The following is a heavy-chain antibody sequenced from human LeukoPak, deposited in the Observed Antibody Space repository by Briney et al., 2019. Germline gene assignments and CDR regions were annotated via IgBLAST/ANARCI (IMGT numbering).Heavy chain of an antibody. V-gene: IGHV4-59*08. J-gene: IGHJ4*02. CDR3: ARHPPVYCSSTSCYWGHFDY. Sequence: SETLSLTCTVSGGSISSYYWSWIRQPPGEGLEWIGYIYYSGSTNYNPFLKSRVTISVDTSKNQFCLKLSSVTAADTAVYYCARHPPVYCSSTSCYWGHFDYWGQGNLVSVSS. CDR1: GGSISSYY. CDR2: IYYSGST. D-gene: IGHD2-2*01.